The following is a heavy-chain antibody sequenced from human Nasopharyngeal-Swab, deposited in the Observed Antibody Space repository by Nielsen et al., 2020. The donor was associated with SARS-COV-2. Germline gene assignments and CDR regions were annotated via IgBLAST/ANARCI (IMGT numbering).Heavy chain of an antibody. D-gene: IGHD3-3*01. CDR2: IYYSGST. V-gene: IGHV4-39*01. CDR3: ASSPFRITIFGVVIGNWFDP. J-gene: IGHJ5*02. Sequence: WIRQPPGKGLEWIGSIYYSGSTYYNPSLKSRVTISVDTSKNQFSLKLSSVPAADTAVYYCASSPFRITIFGVVIGNWFDPWGQGTLVTVSS.